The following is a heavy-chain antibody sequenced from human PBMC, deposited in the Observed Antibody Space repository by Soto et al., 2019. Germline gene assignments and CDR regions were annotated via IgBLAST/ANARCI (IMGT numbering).Heavy chain of an antibody. V-gene: IGHV3-23*01. CDR3: AYGGYCNSTSCYKWDYFYGMVV. Sequence: GGSLRLSCEAYGFTFSSYAMSWVRQAPGKGLEWVTAIRGSGGSTYYADSVKGRFTISRDNSKNTLYLQMNRLRAEDTTVYYCAYGGYCNSTSCYKWDYFYGMVVWGQGTTVTVSS. CDR2: IRGSGGST. J-gene: IGHJ6*02. CDR1: GFTFSSYA. D-gene: IGHD2-2*02.